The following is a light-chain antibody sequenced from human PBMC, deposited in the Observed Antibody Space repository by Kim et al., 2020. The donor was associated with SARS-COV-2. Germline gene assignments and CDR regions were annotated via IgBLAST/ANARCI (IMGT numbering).Light chain of an antibody. J-gene: IGLJ3*02. CDR1: SSDVGAYNF. CDR3: SSFTTSSTWV. Sequence: QAASVSGSPGQSITISCTGTSSDVGAYNFVSWYQQHPGRAPKLMIYDVTERPSGISNRFSGSKSGNTASLTISGLQAEDEADYHCSSFTTSSTWVFGGGTQLTVL. V-gene: IGLV2-14*01. CDR2: DVT.